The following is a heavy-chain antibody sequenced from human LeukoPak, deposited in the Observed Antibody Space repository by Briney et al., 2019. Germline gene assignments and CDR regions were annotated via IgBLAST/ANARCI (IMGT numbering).Heavy chain of an antibody. Sequence: ASVKVSCKASGYTFTSYGISWVRQAPGQGLEWMGWISGYNGNTNYAQKLQGRVTMTTDTSTSTAYMELSRLRSDDTAVYYCATPPPGSYSSGWYSFGYWGQGTLVTVSS. V-gene: IGHV1-18*01. D-gene: IGHD6-19*01. CDR1: GYTFTSYG. CDR2: ISGYNGNT. CDR3: ATPPPGSYSSGWYSFGY. J-gene: IGHJ4*02.